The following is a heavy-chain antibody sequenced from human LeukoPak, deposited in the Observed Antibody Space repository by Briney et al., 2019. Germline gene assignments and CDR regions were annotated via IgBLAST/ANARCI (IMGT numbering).Heavy chain of an antibody. J-gene: IGHJ4*02. CDR3: ARAGPLRYFDWLSRNYFDY. Sequence: ASVKVSCKASGYTFTSYGISWVRQAPGQGLEWMGWISAYNGNTNYAQKLQGRVTMTTDTSTSTAYMELRSLRSDDTAVYYCARAGPLRYFDWLSRNYFDYWGQGTLVTVSS. CDR1: GYTFTSYG. CDR2: ISAYNGNT. D-gene: IGHD3-9*01. V-gene: IGHV1-18*01.